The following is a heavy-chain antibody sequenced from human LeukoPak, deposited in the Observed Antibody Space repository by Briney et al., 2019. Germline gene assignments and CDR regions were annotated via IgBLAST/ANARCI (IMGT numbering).Heavy chain of an antibody. CDR1: GFTFSSYA. D-gene: IGHD3-16*02. CDR3: AKDENYVWGSYRFGN. Sequence: GGSLRLSCAASGFTFSSYAMSWVRQAPGKGLEWVSAISGSGGGTYYADSVKGRFTISRDNSKNTLDLQMNSLGAEDTAVYYCAKDENYVWGSYRFGNWGQGTLVTVSS. J-gene: IGHJ4*02. CDR2: ISGSGGGT. V-gene: IGHV3-23*01.